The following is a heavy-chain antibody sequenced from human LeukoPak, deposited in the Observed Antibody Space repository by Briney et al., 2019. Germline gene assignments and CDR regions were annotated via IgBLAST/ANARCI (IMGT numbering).Heavy chain of an antibody. J-gene: IGHJ3*01. CDR1: GFTFTTYA. D-gene: IGHD6-19*01. CDR2: ISGDGDKA. CDR3: AKDLALAGTGGGFDV. V-gene: IGHV3-23*01. Sequence: GGSLRLSCAASGFTFTTYAINWVRQAPGKGLEWVSGISGDGDKAYYADSVKGRFTISRDNSKNTVPLQMSSLRGEDTALYYCAKDLALAGTGGGFDVWGQGTRVAVSS.